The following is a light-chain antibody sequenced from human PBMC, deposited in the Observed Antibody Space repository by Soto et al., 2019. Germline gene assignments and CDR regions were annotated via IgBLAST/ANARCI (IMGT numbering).Light chain of an antibody. Sequence: QSALTQPASVSGSPGQSITISCTGTSSDVGGYNYVSWYQQHPGKAPKLMIFEVSNRPSGVSHRFSGSKSGNTASLTISGLLAADEADYYCCSYTTSSTLVFGAGTKLTVL. J-gene: IGLJ2*01. V-gene: IGLV2-14*01. CDR3: CSYTTSSTLV. CDR1: SSDVGGYNY. CDR2: EVS.